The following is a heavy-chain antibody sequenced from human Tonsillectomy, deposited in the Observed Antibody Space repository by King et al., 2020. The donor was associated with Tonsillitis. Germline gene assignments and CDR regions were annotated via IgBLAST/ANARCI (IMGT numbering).Heavy chain of an antibody. CDR2: INPDSGGT. CDR1: GYVFTGYY. Sequence: EQLVQSGADVKKPGASVTVSCKPSGYVFTGYYIHWLRQAPGQGLEWMGWINPDSGGTKFAQKFQGRLTMTRDTSISTVYMEMTRLTSDDTAVYFCAIDRSLIAVAAQACALDVWGQGTKVTVSS. CDR3: AIDRSLIAVAAQACALDV. D-gene: IGHD6-19*01. V-gene: IGHV1-2*02. J-gene: IGHJ3*01.